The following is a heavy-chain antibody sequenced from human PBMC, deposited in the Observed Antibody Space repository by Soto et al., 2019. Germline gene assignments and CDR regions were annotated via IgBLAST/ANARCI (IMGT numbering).Heavy chain of an antibody. D-gene: IGHD2-2*01. J-gene: IGHJ5*02. CDR1: GYTFTSYA. Sequence: QVQLVQSGAEEKKPGASVKVSCKASGYTFTSYAMHWVRQAPGQRLEWMGWINAGNGNTKYAQKFQGRVTITRDTSASTAYMELSSLRAKDRAVYYCAIDGSEGPAAIRLDPWGQGTLVTVSS. V-gene: IGHV1-3*05. CDR3: AIDGSEGPAAIRLDP. CDR2: INAGNGNT.